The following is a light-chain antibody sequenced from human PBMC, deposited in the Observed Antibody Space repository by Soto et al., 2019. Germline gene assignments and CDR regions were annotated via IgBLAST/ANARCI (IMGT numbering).Light chain of an antibody. V-gene: IGKV3D-15*01. Sequence: EIGMTQSPATLSLSPGERATLSCLASQSVSNNLAWYQQKPGQAPRLLIYGASTRATGIPARCSGSGSGTEFTLTISSLQSEDFAVYYCQQYNNWPPLTVRGGTKVEIK. CDR1: QSVSNN. CDR3: QQYNNWPPLT. CDR2: GAS. J-gene: IGKJ4*01.